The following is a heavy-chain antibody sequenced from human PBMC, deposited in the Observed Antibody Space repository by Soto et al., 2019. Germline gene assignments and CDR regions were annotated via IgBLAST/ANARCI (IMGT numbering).Heavy chain of an antibody. V-gene: IGHV3-30-3*01. D-gene: IGHD3-10*01. J-gene: IGHJ4*02. CDR1: GFTFSSYA. CDR3: AMYDSAAISASISRLQVVNDY. Sequence: GGSLRLSCAASGFTFSSYAMHWVRQAPGKGLEWVAVISYDGSNKYYGDSVKSRFTNSRDNSKNTLFLQMNSLRAEDTAVDYCAMYDSAAISASISRLQVVNDYWGQGTLVTVSS. CDR2: ISYDGSNK.